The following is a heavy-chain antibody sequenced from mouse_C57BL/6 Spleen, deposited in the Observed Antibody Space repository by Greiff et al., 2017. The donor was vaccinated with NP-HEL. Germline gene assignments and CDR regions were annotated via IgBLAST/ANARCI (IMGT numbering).Heavy chain of an antibody. V-gene: IGHV3-6*01. Sequence: ESGPGLVKPSQSLSLTCSVTGYSITSGYYWNWIRQFPGNKLEWMGYISYDGSNNYNPSLKNRISITRDTSKNQFFLKLNSVTTEDTATYYCARRGSRYSAMDHGGKGTSVTVPS. J-gene: IGHJ4*01. CDR2: ISYDGSN. CDR1: GYSITSGYY. CDR3: ARRGSRYSAMDH. D-gene: IGHD1-1*01.